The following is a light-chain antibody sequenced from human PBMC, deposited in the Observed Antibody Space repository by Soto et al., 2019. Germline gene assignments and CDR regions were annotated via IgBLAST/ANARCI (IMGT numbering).Light chain of an antibody. J-gene: IGKJ2*01. V-gene: IGKV3-15*01. CDR1: QSVSSN. CDR3: QQYNNWPLYT. Sequence: EIVMTQSPATLSVSPEERATLSCRGSQSVSSNLAWYQQKPGHAPRLLIYGASTRATGIPARFSGSGSGTESTLTISSLQSEDFAVYYCQQYNNWPLYTFGQGTKLEIK. CDR2: GAS.